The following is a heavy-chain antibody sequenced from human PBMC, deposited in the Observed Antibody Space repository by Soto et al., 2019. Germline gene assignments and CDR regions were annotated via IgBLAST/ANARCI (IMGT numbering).Heavy chain of an antibody. CDR3: ARGSSIAGLYYGMDV. CDR1: GGSISSYY. Sequence: SETLSLPCTVSGGSISSYYWSWIRQHPGKGLEWIGYNYYSGITYYNPSLKSRVTISLDTSKNQFSLKLSSVTAADTAVYYCARGSSIAGLYYGMDVWGQGTTVTVSS. D-gene: IGHD6-6*01. CDR2: NYYSGIT. J-gene: IGHJ6*02. V-gene: IGHV4-59*06.